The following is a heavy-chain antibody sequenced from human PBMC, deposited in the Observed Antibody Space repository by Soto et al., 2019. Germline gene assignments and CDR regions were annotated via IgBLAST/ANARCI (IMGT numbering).Heavy chain of an antibody. D-gene: IGHD3-3*01. CDR3: ARVNYDFWSGYYKDYYYYYMDV. J-gene: IGHJ6*03. Sequence: SETLSLTCAVSGGSISSSNWWSWVRQPPGKGLEWIGEIYHSGSTNYNPSLKSRVTISVDKSKNQFSLKLSSVTAADTAVYYCARVNYDFWSGYYKDYYYYYMDVWGKGTTVTVSS. V-gene: IGHV4-4*02. CDR2: IYHSGST. CDR1: GGSISSSNW.